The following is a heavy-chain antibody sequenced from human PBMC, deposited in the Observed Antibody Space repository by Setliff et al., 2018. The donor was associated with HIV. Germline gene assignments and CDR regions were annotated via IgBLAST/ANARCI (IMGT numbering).Heavy chain of an antibody. CDR3: AKDHATSSWFTALLDY. J-gene: IGHJ4*01. Sequence: GGSLRLSCEASGFTFSSFAMNWVCQAPGNGLEWVSGISCSAGTTSYADSVNGRFTISRDNSKNTLYLQMNSLRAEDTAVYYCAKDHATSSWFTALLDYWGHGALVTVSS. V-gene: IGHV3-23*01. CDR2: ISCSAGTT. CDR1: GFTFSSFA. D-gene: IGHD6-13*01.